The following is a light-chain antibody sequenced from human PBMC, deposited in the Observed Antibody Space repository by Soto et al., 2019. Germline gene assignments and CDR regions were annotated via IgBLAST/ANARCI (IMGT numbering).Light chain of an antibody. CDR2: GNS. J-gene: IGLJ1*01. CDR1: SSNIGAGYD. Sequence: QSVLTQPPSVSGAPGQRVTISCTGSSSNIGAGYDVHWYQQLPGTAPKLLIYGNSNRPSGVPDRFSGSKSGTSASLAITGLQAEDEADYYCQSYDSSLSGYVFGTGTKRTV. V-gene: IGLV1-40*01. CDR3: QSYDSSLSGYV.